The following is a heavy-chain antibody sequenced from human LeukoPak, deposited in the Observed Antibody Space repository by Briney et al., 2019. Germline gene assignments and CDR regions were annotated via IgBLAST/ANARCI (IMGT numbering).Heavy chain of an antibody. D-gene: IGHD5-12*01. CDR1: GYTFTNYN. CDR3: ARGAWSVATIRGHNDH. Sequence: ASVKVSCKASGYTFTNYNINWVRQAPGQGLEWMGWIHPNTGGTNYAQNFQGRVTMTRDTSISTAYMELSGLRSDDTAVYYCARGAWSVATIRGHNDHWGRGTLVTVSS. J-gene: IGHJ4*02. CDR2: IHPNTGGT. V-gene: IGHV1-2*02.